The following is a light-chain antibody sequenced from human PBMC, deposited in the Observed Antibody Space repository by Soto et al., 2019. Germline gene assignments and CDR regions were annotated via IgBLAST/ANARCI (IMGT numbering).Light chain of an antibody. J-gene: IGKJ2*01. V-gene: IGKV4-1*01. CDR2: WAS. CDR1: QTVFYTSNVKNY. Sequence: DIVLTQSPASLTVSLGEGATIECKSSQTVFYTSNVKNYLSWFQQKPGQPPKLLIYWASTRASGVPERFSGSGSGTHFTLTINNVQAEDVASYFCQQSYTTPYTFGQGTKLDI. CDR3: QQSYTTPYT.